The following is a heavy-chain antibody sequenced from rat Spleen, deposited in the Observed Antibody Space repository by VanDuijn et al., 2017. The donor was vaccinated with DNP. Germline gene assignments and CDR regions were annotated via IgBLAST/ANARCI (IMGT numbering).Heavy chain of an antibody. Sequence: EVQLVESGGGLVQPGRSLKLSCAASGFTFSDYYMAWVRPAPTKGLEWVASISTSGGSTYYPDSVKGRFTISRDNAKNTLQLQMNNLRSEDTATYYCARDAGGPFDYWGQGTLVTVSS. D-gene: IGHD1-11*01. CDR1: GFTFSDYY. J-gene: IGHJ3*01. CDR2: ISTSGGST. CDR3: ARDAGGPFDY. V-gene: IGHV5-25*01.